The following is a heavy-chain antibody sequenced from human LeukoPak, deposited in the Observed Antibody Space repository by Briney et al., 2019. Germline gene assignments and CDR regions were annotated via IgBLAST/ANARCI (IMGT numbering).Heavy chain of an antibody. J-gene: IGHJ6*03. CDR1: GFSFDDYA. Sequence: GRSLRLSCAASGFSFDDYAMHWVRQAPGKGLEWVSGISWNSGSIGYADSVEGRFTISRDNAKSSLYLQMNSLRAEDTALYYCAKDSGYCTSTSCYPRYYYYYMDVWGKGTTVTVSS. D-gene: IGHD2-2*01. CDR2: ISWNSGSI. CDR3: AKDSGYCTSTSCYPRYYYYYMDV. V-gene: IGHV3-9*01.